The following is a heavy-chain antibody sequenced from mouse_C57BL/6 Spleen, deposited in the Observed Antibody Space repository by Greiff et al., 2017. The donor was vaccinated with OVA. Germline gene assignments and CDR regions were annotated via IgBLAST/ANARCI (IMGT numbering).Heavy chain of an antibody. CDR3: ASGYYYGSRNPSQWYFDV. V-gene: IGHV3-6*01. Sequence: EVKLQESGPGLVKPSQSLSLTCSVTGYSITSGYYWNWIRQFPGNKLEWMGYISYDGSNNYNPSLKNRISITRDTSKNQFFLKLNSVTTEDTATYYCASGYYYGSRNPSQWYFDVWGTGTTVTVSS. CDR1: GYSITSGYY. D-gene: IGHD1-1*01. CDR2: ISYDGSN. J-gene: IGHJ1*03.